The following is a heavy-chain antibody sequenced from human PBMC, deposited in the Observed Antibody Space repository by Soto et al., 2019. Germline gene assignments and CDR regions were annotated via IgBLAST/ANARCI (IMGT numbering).Heavy chain of an antibody. V-gene: IGHV3-30*18. CDR3: AKDSLVLRFLEWSGWFDP. D-gene: IGHD3-3*01. CDR2: ISYDGSDK. Sequence: GGSLRLSCAASGFTFTSYGMHWVRQAPGKGLEWVAVISYDGSDKYYVDSVKGRFTISRDNSKNTLYLQMNSLRGEDTDVYYCAKDSLVLRFLEWSGWFDPWGQGTLVTVSS. CDR1: GFTFTSYG. J-gene: IGHJ5*02.